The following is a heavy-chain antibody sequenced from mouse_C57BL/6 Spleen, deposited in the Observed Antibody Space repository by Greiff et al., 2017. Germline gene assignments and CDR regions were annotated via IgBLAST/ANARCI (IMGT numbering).Heavy chain of an antibody. CDR3: ARADSGFSY. CDR2: ISYDGSN. D-gene: IGHD3-2*02. CDR1: GYSITSGYY. Sequence: EVKLMESGPGLVKPSQSLSLTCSVTGYSITSGYYWNWIRQFPGNKLEWMGYISYDGSNNYNPSLKNRISITRDTSKNQFFLKLNSVTTEDTATYYCARADSGFSYWGQGTLVTVSA. J-gene: IGHJ3*01. V-gene: IGHV3-6*01.